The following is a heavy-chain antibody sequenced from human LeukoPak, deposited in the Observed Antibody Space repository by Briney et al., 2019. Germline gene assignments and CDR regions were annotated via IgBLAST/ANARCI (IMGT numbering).Heavy chain of an antibody. CDR2: VDKRGST. CDR3: ARGGSSCYGCHDWFDP. D-gene: IGHD2-2*01. Sequence: SETLSLTCSVSGGSNSNYYLSWIRQSPGKGLEWIGNVDKRGSTNYNPSFKSRVIVSSDTSRNEFSLKLNSVTAADTAIYYCARGGSSCYGCHDWFDPWGQGTRVTVSS. CDR1: GGSNSNYY. J-gene: IGHJ5*02. V-gene: IGHV4-59*08.